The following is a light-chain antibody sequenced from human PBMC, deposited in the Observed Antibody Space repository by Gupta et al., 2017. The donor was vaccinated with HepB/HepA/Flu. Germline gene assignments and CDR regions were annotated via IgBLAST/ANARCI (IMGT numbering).Light chain of an antibody. V-gene: IGKV3-20*01. J-gene: IGKJ2*01. CDR2: CAS. CDR3: QQSGSSPYT. Sequence: VLTQSPGTLSLSPGDRATLSCRASQSVSHTHVTWFQQKPGQAPRLLIYCASSRTTGIPDRFSGSGSGTHFTLTSSRLGPEDFAVYYCQQSGSSPYTFGQGTKLEIK. CDR1: QSVSHTH.